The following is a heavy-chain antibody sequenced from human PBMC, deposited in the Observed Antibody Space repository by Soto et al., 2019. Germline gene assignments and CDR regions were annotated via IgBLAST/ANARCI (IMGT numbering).Heavy chain of an antibody. D-gene: IGHD3-3*01. CDR3: ARDPLITIFGGVIIRPLEDLDAFDI. J-gene: IGHJ3*02. Sequence: QVQLVQSGAEVKKPGASVKVSCKASGYTFTSYGISWVRQAPGQGLEWMGWISAYNGNTNYAQKLQGRVTMTTDTSTSTAYMELRSLRSDDPAVYYCARDPLITIFGGVIIRPLEDLDAFDIWGQGTMVTVSS. CDR2: ISAYNGNT. CDR1: GYTFTSYG. V-gene: IGHV1-18*01.